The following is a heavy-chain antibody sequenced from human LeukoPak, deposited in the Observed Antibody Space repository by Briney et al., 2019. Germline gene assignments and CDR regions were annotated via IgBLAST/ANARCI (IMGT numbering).Heavy chain of an antibody. CDR2: IDPSGST. CDR3: ARTSRHYYGSGSKLTPWPAGMDV. D-gene: IGHD3-10*01. J-gene: IGHJ6*02. V-gene: IGHV4-59*01. CDR1: GDSISNYY. Sequence: SETLSLTCTVSGDSISNYYWTWIRQPPGKGLEWIGCIDPSGSTKYNSSLKSRVTISLDTSKSQFSLKLTSVTAADTAVYHCARTSRHYYGSGSKLTPWPAGMDVWGQGTTVTVSS.